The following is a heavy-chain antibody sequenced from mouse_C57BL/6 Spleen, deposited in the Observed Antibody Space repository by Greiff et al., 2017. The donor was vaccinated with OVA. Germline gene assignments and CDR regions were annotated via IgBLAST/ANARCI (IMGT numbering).Heavy chain of an antibody. CDR2: IDPETGGT. CDR3: TKKRVYFDY. Sequence: QVQLQQSGAELVRPGASVTLSCKASGYTFTDYEMHWVKQTPVHGLEWIGAIDPETGGTAYNQKFKGQAILTADKSSSTAYLELRSLTAEDAAVYYCTKKRVYFDYWGQGTTLTVAS. J-gene: IGHJ2*01. V-gene: IGHV1-15*01. CDR1: GYTFTDYE.